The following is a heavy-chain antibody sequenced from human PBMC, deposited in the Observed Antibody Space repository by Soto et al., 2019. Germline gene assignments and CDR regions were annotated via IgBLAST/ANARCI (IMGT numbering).Heavy chain of an antibody. Sequence: ASAKVSCKASGYTFTSYAMHWVRQAPGQRLEWMGWINAGNGNTKYAQKLQGRVTITTDTSTSTAYMELRSLRSDDTAVYYCARGGIRVGYYYDSSGYYSSDYDIDYWGQGTLVTVSS. CDR2: INAGNGNT. CDR1: GYTFTSYA. J-gene: IGHJ4*02. D-gene: IGHD3-22*01. V-gene: IGHV1-3*01. CDR3: ARGGIRVGYYYDSSGYYSSDYDIDY.